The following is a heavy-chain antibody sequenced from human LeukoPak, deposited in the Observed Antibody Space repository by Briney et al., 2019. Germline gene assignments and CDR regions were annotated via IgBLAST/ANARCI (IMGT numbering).Heavy chain of an antibody. Sequence: GASVKVSCKASGGTFSSYAISWVRQAPGQGLEWMGGIIPIFGTANYAQKFQGRVTITADESTSTAYMELSSLRSEDTAVYYCARERYSSPRTTDYWGQGTLVTVSS. V-gene: IGHV1-69*13. CDR2: IIPIFGTA. CDR1: GGTFSSYA. D-gene: IGHD6-13*01. CDR3: ARERYSSPRTTDY. J-gene: IGHJ4*02.